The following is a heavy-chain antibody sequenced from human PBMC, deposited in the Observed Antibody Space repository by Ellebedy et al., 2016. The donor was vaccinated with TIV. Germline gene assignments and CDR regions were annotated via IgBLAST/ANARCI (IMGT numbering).Heavy chain of an antibody. Sequence: SETLSLTXAVYVGSFSGYYWSWIRQSPGKGLEWIGEISHSESTNYNPSLKSRVTISVDTSKNQFSLKLSSVTAADTAVYYCARGAFTVPTRRLYFDYWGQGTRVTVSS. J-gene: IGHJ4*02. CDR1: VGSFSGYY. CDR3: ARGAFTVPTRRLYFDY. D-gene: IGHD4-17*01. CDR2: ISHSEST. V-gene: IGHV4-34*01.